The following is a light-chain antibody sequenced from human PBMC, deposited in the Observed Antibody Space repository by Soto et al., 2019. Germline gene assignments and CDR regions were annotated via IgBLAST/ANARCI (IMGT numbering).Light chain of an antibody. Sequence: QSALTQPASVSGSPGQSITISCTGTSGDVGRYNYVSWYQQHPGKAPKLMIYEVSNRPSGVSNRFSGSKSGNTASLTISGLQAEDEADYYCSSYTSSSTGVFGTGTKLTVL. CDR2: EVS. J-gene: IGLJ1*01. CDR1: SGDVGRYNY. V-gene: IGLV2-14*01. CDR3: SSYTSSSTGV.